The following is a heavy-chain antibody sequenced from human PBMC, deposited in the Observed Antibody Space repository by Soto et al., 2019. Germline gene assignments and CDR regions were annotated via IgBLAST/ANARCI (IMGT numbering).Heavy chain of an antibody. J-gene: IGHJ4*02. V-gene: IGHV1-3*01. CDR2: INAGNGNT. D-gene: IGHD6-19*01. CDR3: ARVGSSGWYGDYFDY. CDR1: GYTFTSYA. Sequence: WASVKVSCKASGYTFTSYAMHWVRQAPGQRLEWMGWINAGNGNTKYSQKFQGRVTITRDTSASTAYMELSSLRSEDTAVYYCARVGSSGWYGDYFDYWGQGTPVTVSS.